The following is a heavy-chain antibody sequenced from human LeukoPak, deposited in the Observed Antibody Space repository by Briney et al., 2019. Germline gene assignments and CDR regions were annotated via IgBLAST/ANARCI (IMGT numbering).Heavy chain of an antibody. V-gene: IGHV4-34*01. CDR2: IYYSGST. D-gene: IGHD1-7*01. Sequence: SETLSLTCAVYGGSFSGYYWGWIRQPPGKGLEWIGSIYYSGSTYYNPSLKSRVTISVDTSKNQFSLKLSSVTAADTAVYYCASGNYTDDSAFDIWGQGTMVTVSS. J-gene: IGHJ3*02. CDR1: GGSFSGYY. CDR3: ASGNYTDDSAFDI.